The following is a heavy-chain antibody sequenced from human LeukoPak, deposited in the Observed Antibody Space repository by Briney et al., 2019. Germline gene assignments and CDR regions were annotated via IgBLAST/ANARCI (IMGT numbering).Heavy chain of an antibody. CDR2: INSDGSST. CDR1: GFTFSSYW. D-gene: IGHD3-3*01. Sequence: GGSLRLSCAASGFTFSSYWMHWVRQAPGKGLVWVSRINSDGSSTSYADSVKGRFTISRDNAKNTLYLQMNSLRAEDTAVYYCARDGSYYDFWSGYGMDVWGQGTTVTVSS. J-gene: IGHJ6*02. CDR3: ARDGSYYDFWSGYGMDV. V-gene: IGHV3-74*01.